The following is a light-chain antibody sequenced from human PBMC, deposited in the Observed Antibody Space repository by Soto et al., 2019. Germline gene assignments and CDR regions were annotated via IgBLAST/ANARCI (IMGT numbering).Light chain of an antibody. CDR2: DTS. Sequence: DIVVTQSPATLSASPGERVTLSCRASQFVSSRLAWYQRRPGQVPRLLIYDTSTRAPGISARFSGSGSGTEFTLTITSLQSEDFAVYYCQEYIQWPPGMFGPGTTVDIE. J-gene: IGKJ1*01. CDR1: QFVSSR. CDR3: QEYIQWPPGM. V-gene: IGKV3-15*01.